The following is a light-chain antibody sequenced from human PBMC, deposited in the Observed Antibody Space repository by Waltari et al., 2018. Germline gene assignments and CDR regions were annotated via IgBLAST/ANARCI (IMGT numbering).Light chain of an antibody. CDR1: QGVTSIS. CDR3: QQYDGEVVT. Sequence: CRASQGVTSISLSWYQQKLGQAPRLLIYGTSSGATGTPDRFSGSWSGTDFTLTISRLEPEDVAVYYCQQYDGEVVTFGGGTKVEI. CDR2: GTS. V-gene: IGKV3-20*01. J-gene: IGKJ4*01.